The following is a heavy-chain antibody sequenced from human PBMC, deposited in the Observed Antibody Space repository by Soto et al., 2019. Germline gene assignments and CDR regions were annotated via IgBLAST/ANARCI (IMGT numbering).Heavy chain of an antibody. CDR3: ARGRSGTYYDFWSGYSIVDY. D-gene: IGHD3-3*01. J-gene: IGHJ4*02. Sequence: SETLSLTCAVYGGCFSGYDWSWIRQPPGKGLEWIGEINHSGSTDYNPSLKSRVTISVDTSKNQFSLKLSSVTAADTAVYYCARGRSGTYYDFWSGYSIVDYWGQGTLLTVSS. V-gene: IGHV4-34*01. CDR2: INHSGST. CDR1: GGCFSGYD.